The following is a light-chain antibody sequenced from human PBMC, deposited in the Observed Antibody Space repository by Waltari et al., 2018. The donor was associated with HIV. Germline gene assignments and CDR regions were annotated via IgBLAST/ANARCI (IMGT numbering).Light chain of an antibody. CDR1: SSNIRAGFD. CDR2: GNN. V-gene: IGLV1-40*01. J-gene: IGLJ2*01. CDR3: QSYDTSLSGPV. Sequence: QSVLTQPPSVSGAPGQRVTISCPGSSSNIRAGFDVHWYQQLPGTAPKRPLYGNNTRPSGVPDRFSGSKSGTSASLAITGLQAEDDADYYCQSYDTSLSGPVFGGGTKLTVL.